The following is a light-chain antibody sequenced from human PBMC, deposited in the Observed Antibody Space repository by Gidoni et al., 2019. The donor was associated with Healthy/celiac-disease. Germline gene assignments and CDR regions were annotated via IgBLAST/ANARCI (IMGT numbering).Light chain of an antibody. CDR2: GAS. CDR1: QSVSSSY. CDR3: QQYGSSPRT. J-gene: IGKJ2*01. V-gene: IGKV3-20*01. Sequence: EIVLTQSPGTLSLSPGERATLSCRASQSVSSSYLAWYQQKPGQAPRLLIYGASCRATGIPDRFSGSGSGTDFTLTIIRLEPEDFAVYYCQQYGSSPRTFGQGTKLEIK.